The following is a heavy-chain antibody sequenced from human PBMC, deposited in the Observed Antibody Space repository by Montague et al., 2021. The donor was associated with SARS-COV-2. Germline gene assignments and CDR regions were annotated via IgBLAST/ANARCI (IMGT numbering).Heavy chain of an antibody. D-gene: IGHD3-10*01. Sequence: SETLPLTCAVYGGSFSVHYWTWIRRPPGKGLEWIGQINQSGSTKXNPSLKSRVTISIDTSKNQFSLKMTSMTAADTGVYYCARYRRRFAEIYDTYYDYGLNVWGQGTTVTVFS. V-gene: IGHV4-34*01. CDR1: GGSFSVHY. J-gene: IGHJ6*02. CDR3: ARYRRRFAEIYDTYYDYGLNV. CDR2: INQSGST.